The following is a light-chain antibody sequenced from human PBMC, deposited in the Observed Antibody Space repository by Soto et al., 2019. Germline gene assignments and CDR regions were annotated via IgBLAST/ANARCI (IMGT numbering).Light chain of an antibody. Sequence: DIQMTQSPSTLSASVGDRVTITCRASQSISTWLAWYQQEPGKAPKLLIYDASSLESGVPSRFSGSGSGTEFTLTISSLQPDDFATYYCQQYNSYLWTFGQGTKVDI. CDR2: DAS. CDR1: QSISTW. V-gene: IGKV1-5*01. CDR3: QQYNSYLWT. J-gene: IGKJ1*01.